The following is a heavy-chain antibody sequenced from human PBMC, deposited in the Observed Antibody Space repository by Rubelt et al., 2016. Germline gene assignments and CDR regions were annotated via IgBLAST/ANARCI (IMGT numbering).Heavy chain of an antibody. CDR3: ARSGDRDKIIRVNCFDP. CDR2: INQDGSEK. V-gene: IGHV3-7*01. CDR1: GFTVSSNF. J-gene: IGHJ5*02. Sequence: EVQLVESGGGLIQPGGSLRLSCAASGFTVSSNFLTWVRQAPGKGLEWVANINQDGSEKYYVYSVTGRFTISRDNPKNTVFLQMNSLKPEDPDVYVCARSGDRDKIIRVNCFDPWGQGTLVTVSS.